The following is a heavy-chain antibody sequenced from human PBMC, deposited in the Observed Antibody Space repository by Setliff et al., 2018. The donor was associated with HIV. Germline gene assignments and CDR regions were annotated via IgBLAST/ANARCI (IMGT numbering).Heavy chain of an antibody. V-gene: IGHV3-73*01. Sequence: WIRQAPGKGLEWIGRSRNKANNYATEYGASVKGRFIISRDDSKNMAYLQMNSLRTEDTAIYYCTRHRGSFDYWGLGTLVTVSS. J-gene: IGHJ4*02. D-gene: IGHD1-26*01. CDR2: SRNKANNYAT. CDR3: TRHRGSFDY.